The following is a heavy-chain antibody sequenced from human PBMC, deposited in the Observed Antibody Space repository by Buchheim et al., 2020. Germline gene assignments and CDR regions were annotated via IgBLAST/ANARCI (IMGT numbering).Heavy chain of an antibody. CDR3: TRDFEY. V-gene: IGHV3-48*02. CDR1: GFTFSGYT. CDR2: ISVSDSDI. J-gene: IGHJ4*02. Sequence: DVQLVESGGGLVQPGGSLRLSCAASGFTFSGYTMNWVRQAPGKGPEWLAYISVSDSDIYYADSVMGRFTISRDHAKKSLYLQMNSLREEDTALYYCTRDFEYWGQGTL.